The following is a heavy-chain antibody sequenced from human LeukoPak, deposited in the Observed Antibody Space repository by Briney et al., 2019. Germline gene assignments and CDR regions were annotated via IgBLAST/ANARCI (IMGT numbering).Heavy chain of an antibody. D-gene: IGHD2/OR15-2a*01. J-gene: IGHJ4*02. CDR1: GFTFSAYW. CDR2: INNDGTAT. CDR3: AKIEEYYFDY. V-gene: IGHV3-74*01. Sequence: PGGSLRLSCAASGFTFSAYWMHWVRQVPGKGLVWVSRINNDGTATFFADSVKGRFTISRDNAKNTLYLQMDSLRAEDTAVYYCAKIEEYYFDYWGQGTLVTVSS.